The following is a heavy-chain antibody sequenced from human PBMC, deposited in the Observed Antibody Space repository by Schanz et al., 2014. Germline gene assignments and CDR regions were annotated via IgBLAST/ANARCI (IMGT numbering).Heavy chain of an antibody. Sequence: QVQLQESGPGLVKPSQTLSLTCAVYGGSISSFYWSWIRQPAGKGLEWIGRIYTTGSTNYNPSLKSRVTMSVQTPKQESCLTACPVSAAHTAVYYCARDLRVDYYYYGMDVWGQGTTVTVSS. CDR2: IYTTGST. CDR3: ARDLRVDYYYYGMDV. J-gene: IGHJ6*02. CDR1: GGSISSFY. V-gene: IGHV4-4*07.